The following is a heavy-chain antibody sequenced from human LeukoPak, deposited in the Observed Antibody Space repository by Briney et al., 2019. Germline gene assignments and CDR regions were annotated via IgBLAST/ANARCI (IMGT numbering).Heavy chain of an antibody. CDR3: AKYLREWLAPGAFDI. CDR2: ISGSATGSVTT. V-gene: IGHV3-23*01. J-gene: IGHJ3*02. Sequence: SGGSLRLSCAASGFTFSTYAMNWVRQAPGKGLEWVSAISGSATGSVTTYYTDSVKGRFTISRDNSKNTLYLQMNSLRAEDTAVYYCAKYLREWLAPGAFDIWGQGTMVTVSS. D-gene: IGHD6-19*01. CDR1: GFTFSTYA.